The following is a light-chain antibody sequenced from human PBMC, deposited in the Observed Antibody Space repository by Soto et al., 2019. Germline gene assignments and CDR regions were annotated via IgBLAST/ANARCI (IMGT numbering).Light chain of an antibody. V-gene: IGLV1-44*01. CDR3: AAWDYSLSAYV. CDR2: TNS. Sequence: QSVLTQPPSASGTPGQRVTISCSVSSSNIGGSSVNWYQYLPGTAPKLLIYTNSRRPSGVPDRFSGSKSGTSASLTISGPQSEDEAFYYCAAWDYSLSAYVFGTGTKVTVL. J-gene: IGLJ1*01. CDR1: SSNIGGSS.